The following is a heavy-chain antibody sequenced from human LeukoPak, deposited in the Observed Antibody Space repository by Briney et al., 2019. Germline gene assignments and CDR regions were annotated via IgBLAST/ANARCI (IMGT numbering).Heavy chain of an antibody. V-gene: IGHV3-21*01. J-gene: IGHJ4*02. Sequence: GGSLRLSCTVSGFTFSSYTMNWVRQAPGKGLERVSSISSSSSYIYYADSLKGRFTISRDNAKNSLYLQMSSLRAEDTAVYYCARDKAVAAAGLIKVFDYWGQGTLVTVSS. CDR3: ARDKAVAAAGLIKVFDY. D-gene: IGHD6-13*01. CDR2: ISSSSSYI. CDR1: GFTFSSYT.